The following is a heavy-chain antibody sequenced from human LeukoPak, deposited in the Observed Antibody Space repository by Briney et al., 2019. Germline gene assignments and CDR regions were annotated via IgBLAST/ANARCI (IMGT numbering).Heavy chain of an antibody. CDR2: ISSSSSYI. CDR3: PKLEGAKPLGYCSSTSCLTFDY. CDR1: GFSFNTYT. J-gene: IGHJ4*02. D-gene: IGHD2-2*01. V-gene: IGHV3-21*04. Sequence: GGSLRLSCAASGFSFNTYTMNWVRQAPGKGLEWVSSISSSSSYIYYADSVKGRFTISRDNSKNTLYLQMNSLRAEDTAVYYCPKLEGAKPLGYCSSTSCLTFDYWGQGTLVTVSS.